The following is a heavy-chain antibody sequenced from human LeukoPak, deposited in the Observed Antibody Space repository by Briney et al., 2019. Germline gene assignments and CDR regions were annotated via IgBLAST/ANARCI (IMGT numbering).Heavy chain of an antibody. Sequence: GGSLRLSCAASGFTFSSYEMNWVRQAPGKGLEWVSYISRSGSTRTYADSVKGRFTISRDNAQNSLYLEMNSLRAEDTSVYYCAREIVSAVAGNFDYWGKGTLVTVSS. V-gene: IGHV3-48*03. CDR2: ISRSGSTR. J-gene: IGHJ4*02. CDR3: AREIVSAVAGNFDY. D-gene: IGHD6-19*01. CDR1: GFTFSSYE.